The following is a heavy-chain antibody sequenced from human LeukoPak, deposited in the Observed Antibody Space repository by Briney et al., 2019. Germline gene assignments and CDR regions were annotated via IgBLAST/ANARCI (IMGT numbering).Heavy chain of an antibody. CDR3: ASYYYGSGPYYYYYGMDV. D-gene: IGHD3-10*01. V-gene: IGHV3-21*01. Sequence: PGGSLRLSCAASGFTFSSYSMNWVRQDPGKGLEWVSSISSSSSYIYYADSVKGRFTISRDNAKNSLYLQMNSLRAEDTAVYYCASYYYGSGPYYYYYGMDVWGQGTTVTVSS. CDR1: GFTFSSYS. J-gene: IGHJ6*02. CDR2: ISSSSSYI.